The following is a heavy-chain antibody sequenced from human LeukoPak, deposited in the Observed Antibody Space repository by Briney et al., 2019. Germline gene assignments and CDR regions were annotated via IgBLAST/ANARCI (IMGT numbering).Heavy chain of an antibody. CDR1: GFTFSNYW. CDR3: ARVYSSTWYSGYLHMDV. CDR2: ISWRNIDI. Sequence: PGGSLRLSCAVSGFTFSNYWMGWVRQAPGKRLEWVSSISWRNIDIEYADSVKGRFTISRDNDKKSLYLQMNSLRVEDTAVYYCARVYSSTWYSGYLHMDVWGKGTTVTVSS. D-gene: IGHD6-13*01. J-gene: IGHJ6*03. V-gene: IGHV3-21*01.